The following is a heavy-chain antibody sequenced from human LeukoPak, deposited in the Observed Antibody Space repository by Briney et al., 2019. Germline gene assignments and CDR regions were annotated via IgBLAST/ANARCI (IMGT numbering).Heavy chain of an antibody. CDR3: ARDSPLGPLWFDP. Sequence: PSETMSVTCTGSGGSISSYYWSWIRQPPGKGLEWIGYIYYSGSTNYNPSLKSRVTISVDTSKNQFSLKLSSVTAADTAVYYCARDSPLGPLWFDPWGQGTLVTVSS. CDR1: GGSISSYY. CDR2: IYYSGST. J-gene: IGHJ5*02. D-gene: IGHD1-26*01. V-gene: IGHV4-59*01.